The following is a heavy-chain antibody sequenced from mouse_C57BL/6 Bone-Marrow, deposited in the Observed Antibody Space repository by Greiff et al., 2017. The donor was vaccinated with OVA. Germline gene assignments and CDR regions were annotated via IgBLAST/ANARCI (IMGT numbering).Heavy chain of an antibody. CDR2: IYPGSGNT. CDR3: APYGSSYGY. V-gene: IGHV1-76*01. Sequence: QVQLQQSGAELVRPGASVKLSCKASGYTFTDYYINWVKQRPGQGLEWIARIYPGSGNTYYNEKFKGKATLTAEKSSSTAYMQLSSLTSEDSAVYFCAPYGSSYGYWGQGTTLTVSS. CDR1: GYTFTDYY. J-gene: IGHJ2*01. D-gene: IGHD1-1*01.